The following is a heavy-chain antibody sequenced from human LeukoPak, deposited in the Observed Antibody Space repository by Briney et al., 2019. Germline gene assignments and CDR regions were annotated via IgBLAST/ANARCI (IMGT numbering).Heavy chain of an antibody. CDR1: GGSISSSSYY. Sequence: PSETLSLTCTVSGGSISSSSYYWGWIRQPPGKGLEWIGSIYYSGSTYYNPSLKSRVTISVDTSKNQFSLKLSSVTAADTAVYYCARQRIVGARTIDYWGQGTLVTVSS. D-gene: IGHD1-26*01. V-gene: IGHV4-39*01. CDR2: IYYSGST. J-gene: IGHJ4*02. CDR3: ARQRIVGARTIDY.